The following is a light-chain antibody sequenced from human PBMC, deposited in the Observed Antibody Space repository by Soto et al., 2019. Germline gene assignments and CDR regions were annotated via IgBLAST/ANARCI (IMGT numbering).Light chain of an antibody. Sequence: QSALTQPASVSGSPGQAITISCSGTSSVVGGYTYVSWYQQHPGKAPKFIIYDVSNRPSGVSNRFSGSKSGNTASLTISGLQAEDEADYYCSSYTTSNTRQIVFGTGTKVTVL. CDR1: SSVVGGYTY. J-gene: IGLJ1*01. V-gene: IGLV2-14*01. CDR3: SSYTTSNTRQIV. CDR2: DVS.